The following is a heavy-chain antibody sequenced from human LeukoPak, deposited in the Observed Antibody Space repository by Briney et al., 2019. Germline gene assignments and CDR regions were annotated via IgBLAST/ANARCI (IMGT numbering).Heavy chain of an antibody. D-gene: IGHD4-23*01. Sequence: SETLSLTCAVYGGSFSGYYWSWIRQPPGKGLEWIGEINHSGSTNYNPSLKSRDTISVDTSKNQFSLKLSPVTAADTAVYYCARWDYGGNSNGFDYWGQGTLVTVSS. CDR1: GGSFSGYY. J-gene: IGHJ4*02. CDR3: ARWDYGGNSNGFDY. V-gene: IGHV4-34*01. CDR2: INHSGST.